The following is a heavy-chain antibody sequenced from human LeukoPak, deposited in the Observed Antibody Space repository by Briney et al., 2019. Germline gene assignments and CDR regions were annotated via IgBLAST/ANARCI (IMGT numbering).Heavy chain of an antibody. CDR1: GFTFSSYS. V-gene: IGHV3-21*01. Sequence: GGSLRLSCAASGFTFSSYSMNRVRQAPGKGLEWVSSISSSSSYIYYADSVKGRFAISRDNAKNSVYLQMNSLRAEDTAVYFCAGGGDFDYWGQGILVTVSA. J-gene: IGHJ4*02. CDR3: AGGGDFDY. D-gene: IGHD3-16*01. CDR2: ISSSSSYI.